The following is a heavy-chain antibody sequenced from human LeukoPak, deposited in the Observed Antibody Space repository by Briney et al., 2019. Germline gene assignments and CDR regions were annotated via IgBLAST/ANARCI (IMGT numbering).Heavy chain of an antibody. J-gene: IGHJ6*03. CDR2: IYSGVST. D-gene: IGHD3-10*01. CDR3: AKDGSRSREFFPYYYGSGRLQYMDV. CDR1: VFTFSSYE. V-gene: IGHV3-53*05. Sequence: RGSLRLSCAASVFTFSSYEMNCVRQAPGEGVEWVSVIYSGVSTYYADYVKSRFTISRDNSKNTLYLQMNSLRDEDTAVFYCAKDGSRSREFFPYYYGSGRLQYMDVWGKGTTVIISS.